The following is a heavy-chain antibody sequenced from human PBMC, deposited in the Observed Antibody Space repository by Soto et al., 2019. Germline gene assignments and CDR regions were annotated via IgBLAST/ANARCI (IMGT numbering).Heavy chain of an antibody. J-gene: IGHJ4*02. CDR2: ISYDGSSK. CDR1: GFIFSSYG. V-gene: IGHV3-30*18. D-gene: IGHD2-2*01. Sequence: QVQLVESGGGVVQPGRSLRLSCAASGFIFSSYGMHWVRQAPGKGLEWVAVISYDGSSKYYADSVKGRFTISRDNSENTLHLQMNSLRAEDTAMYYCAKGGEYQLLRIYFDYWGKGTPVTVSS. CDR3: AKGGEYQLLRIYFDY.